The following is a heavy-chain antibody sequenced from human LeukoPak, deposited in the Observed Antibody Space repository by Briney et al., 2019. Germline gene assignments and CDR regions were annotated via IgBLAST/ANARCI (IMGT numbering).Heavy chain of an antibody. CDR2: FNAEGGET. CDR1: GHTLSELS. CDR3: ATGHYYGSGRLPQAMDV. J-gene: IGHJ6*04. V-gene: IGHV1-24*01. Sequence: ASVTVSCKVSGHTLSELSMHWVRQGPGKGGEGMGGFNAEGGETMYAQKWEGRVTIREETCIKTTYMEVTSLTSEDTAVYYCATGHYYGSGRLPQAMDVWGKGTTVTISS. D-gene: IGHD3-10*01.